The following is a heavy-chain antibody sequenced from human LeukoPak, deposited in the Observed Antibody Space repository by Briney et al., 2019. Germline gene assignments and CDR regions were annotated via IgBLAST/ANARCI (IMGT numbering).Heavy chain of an antibody. Sequence: SETLSLTCTVSGGSISSYYWSWIRQPPGKGLEWIGYIYYSGSTNYNPSLKSRVTISVDTSKNQFSLKLSSVTAADTAAYYCARAFSGFSSVDYWGQGTLVTVSS. J-gene: IGHJ4*02. CDR2: IYYSGST. D-gene: IGHD3-3*01. V-gene: IGHV4-59*08. CDR3: ARAFSGFSSVDY. CDR1: GGSISSYY.